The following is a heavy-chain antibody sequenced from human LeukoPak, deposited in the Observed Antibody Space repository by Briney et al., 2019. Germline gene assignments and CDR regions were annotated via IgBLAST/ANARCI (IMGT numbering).Heavy chain of an antibody. CDR3: AKGPLIEVAGTTWDY. V-gene: IGHV3-23*01. D-gene: IGHD6-19*01. CDR1: GFTFSSYA. CDR2: ISGSGGNT. Sequence: GGSVRLSCAPSGFTFSSYAMSWVRQAPGKGLEWVSAISGSGGNTYYADYVKGRFTISRDNSKNKLYLQMSSLRVEDTAVYYCAKGPLIEVAGTTWDYWGQGTLVTVSS. J-gene: IGHJ4*02.